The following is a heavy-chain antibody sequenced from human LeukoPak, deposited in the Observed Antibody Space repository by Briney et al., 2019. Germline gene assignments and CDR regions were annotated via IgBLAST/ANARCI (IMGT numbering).Heavy chain of an antibody. CDR1: GYTFTSYG. D-gene: IGHD5-12*01. V-gene: IGHV1-18*01. CDR2: ISAYNGNT. J-gene: IGHJ5*02. Sequence: ASVKVSCKASGYTFTSYGISWVRQAPGQGLEWMGWISAYNGNTNYAQKLQGRVTMTTDTSTSTDYMELRSLRSDDTAVYYCARDARQRGSPFDPWGQGTLVTVSS. CDR3: ARDARQRGSPFDP.